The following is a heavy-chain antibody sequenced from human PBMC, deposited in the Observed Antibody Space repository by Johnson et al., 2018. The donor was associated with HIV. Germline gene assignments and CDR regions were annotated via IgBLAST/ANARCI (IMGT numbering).Heavy chain of an antibody. V-gene: IGHV3-11*04. J-gene: IGHJ3*02. CDR1: RFTFSDYY. D-gene: IGHD6-19*01. Sequence: QVQLVESGGGLVKPGGSLRLSCAASRFTFSDYYMSWIRQTPGKGLEWVSYISSSGSTIYYAASVKGRFTISRDNAKNSLYLQVNSLRAEDTAVYYCARAVARGQWLANGYIWGQGTMVTVSS. CDR2: ISSSGSTI. CDR3: ARAVARGQWLANGYI.